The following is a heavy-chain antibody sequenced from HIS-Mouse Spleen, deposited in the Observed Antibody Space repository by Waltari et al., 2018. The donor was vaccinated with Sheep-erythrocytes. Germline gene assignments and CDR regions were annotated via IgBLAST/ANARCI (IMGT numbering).Heavy chain of an antibody. Sequence: QVQLQESGPGLVKPSETLSLTCTVSGYSISSGYDWGWSRQPPGKGREWIGSIYHSGDTTYNPSRKSRVTISVDTSKNQFSLKLSSVTAADTAVYYCASQPNWGYWYFDLWGRGTLVTVSS. D-gene: IGHD7-27*01. CDR3: ASQPNWGYWYFDL. CDR2: IYHSGDT. CDR1: GYSISSGYD. V-gene: IGHV4-38-2*02. J-gene: IGHJ2*01.